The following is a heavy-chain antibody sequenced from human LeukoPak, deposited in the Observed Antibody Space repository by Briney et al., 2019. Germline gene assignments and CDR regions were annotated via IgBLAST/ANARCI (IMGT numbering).Heavy chain of an antibody. Sequence: ASVKVSCKASGYTFTSYDIKWVRQATGQGLEWMGLMNPNSGNTGYAQKFQGRVTITRNTSISTAYMELSSLRSEDTAVYYCARRRVASQRYCSSTSCPLHFDYWGQGTLDTVSS. CDR3: ARRRVASQRYCSSTSCPLHFDY. CDR1: GYTFTSYD. J-gene: IGHJ4*02. V-gene: IGHV1-8*03. D-gene: IGHD2-2*01. CDR2: MNPNSGNT.